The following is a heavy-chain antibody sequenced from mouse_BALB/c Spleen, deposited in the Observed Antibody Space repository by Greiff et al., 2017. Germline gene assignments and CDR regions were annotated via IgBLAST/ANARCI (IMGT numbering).Heavy chain of an antibody. CDR3: ARVVGYYAMDY. CDR1: GYTFSSYW. Sequence: QVQLKESGAELMKPGASVKISCKATGYTFSSYWIEWVKQRPGHGLEWIGEILPGSGSTNYNEKFKGKATFTADTSSNTAYMQLSSLTSEDSAVYYCARVVGYYAMDYWGQGTSVTVSS. V-gene: IGHV1-9*01. CDR2: ILPGSGST. D-gene: IGHD1-1*01. J-gene: IGHJ4*01.